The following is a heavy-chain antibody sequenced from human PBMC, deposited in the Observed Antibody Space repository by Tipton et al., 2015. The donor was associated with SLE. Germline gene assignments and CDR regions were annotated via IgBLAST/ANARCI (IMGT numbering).Heavy chain of an antibody. V-gene: IGHV4-59*13. CDR3: AGVGDYYNSGSRVFDH. CDR1: GASTNTKY. J-gene: IGHJ4*02. CDR2: ANRNEGT. Sequence: TLSLTCTVSGASTNTKYWTWIRQSPGKGLEWIGYANRNEGTKIKSSLERQATISLDTSRSQFSLRLSSVTAADTAVYYCAGVGDYYNSGSRVFDHWGQGILVTVSS. D-gene: IGHD3-10*01.